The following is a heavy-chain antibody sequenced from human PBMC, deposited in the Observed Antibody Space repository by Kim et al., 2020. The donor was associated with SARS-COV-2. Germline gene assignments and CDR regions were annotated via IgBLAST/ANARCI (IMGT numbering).Heavy chain of an antibody. D-gene: IGHD1-26*01. V-gene: IGHV1-2*06. CDR1: GYNLIDFS. J-gene: IGHJ3*02. Sequence: ASVKVSCKASGYNLIDFSLHWVRQAPGQGLEWMGRLIPNSDGTNYEQRFRDRVTMTRDTSINTAYLGLSRLRSDDTALYYCVRERVAGATLDAFDIWGQGAMVTVSS. CDR3: VRERVAGATLDAFDI. CDR2: LIPNSDGT.